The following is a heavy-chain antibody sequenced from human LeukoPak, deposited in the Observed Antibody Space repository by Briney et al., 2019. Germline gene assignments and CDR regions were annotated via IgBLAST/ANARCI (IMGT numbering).Heavy chain of an antibody. CDR2: IHYSGTI. J-gene: IGHJ6*02. CDR3: ARGHKGLEV. Sequence: PSETLSFTCSVPGASISAYYWSWLRQPPGKGLEWIGYIHYSGTINYNPSLMSRVTISVDSSKNQFSLRLSSVTAADTAVYFCARGHKGLEVWGQGATVTVSS. CDR1: GASISAYY. V-gene: IGHV4-59*01.